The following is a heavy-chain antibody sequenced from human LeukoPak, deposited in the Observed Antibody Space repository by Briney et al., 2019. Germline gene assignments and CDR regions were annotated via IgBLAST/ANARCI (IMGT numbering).Heavy chain of an antibody. CDR2: IFTSGNT. CDR1: GDSMSDYY. CDR3: ATDRPHTASFYAY. Sequence: PSETLSLTCTVSGDSMSDYYWSWIRPPVGKGLAWIGRIFTSGNTKYNPSLQSRVTMSVDTSRKQISLKMTSVTAADTAVYYCATDRPHTASFYAYWGQGTLVTVSS. J-gene: IGHJ4*02. V-gene: IGHV4-4*07. D-gene: IGHD2/OR15-2a*01.